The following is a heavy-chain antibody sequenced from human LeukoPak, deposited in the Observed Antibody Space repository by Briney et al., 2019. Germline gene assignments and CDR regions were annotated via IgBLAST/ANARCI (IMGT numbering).Heavy chain of an antibody. CDR3: ASAVGATRGGAFDI. Sequence: QPGGSLRLSRAASGFTVSSNCMSWVRQAPGKWLEWVAVIYSGGSTYYAESVKGRFTISRDNSKNTLYLQMNSLTAEDTAVYYCASAVGATRGGAFDIWGQGTMVTVSS. CDR1: GFTVSSNC. V-gene: IGHV3-66*01. D-gene: IGHD1-26*01. CDR2: IYSGGST. J-gene: IGHJ3*02.